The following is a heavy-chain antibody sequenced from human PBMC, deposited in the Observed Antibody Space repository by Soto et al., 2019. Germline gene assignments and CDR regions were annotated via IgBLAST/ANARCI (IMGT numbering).Heavy chain of an antibody. V-gene: IGHV4-4*02. CDR1: GGSISSSNW. CDR2: IYHSGST. J-gene: IGHJ6*02. D-gene: IGHD4-4*01. CDR3: ARVRGYSNSYYYYYYGMDV. Sequence: SETLSLTCAVSGGSISSSNWWSWVRQPPGKGLEWIGEIYHSGSTNYNPSLKSRVTISVDKSKNQFSLKLSSVTAADTAVYYCARVRGYSNSYYYYYYGMDVWGQGTTVTVSS.